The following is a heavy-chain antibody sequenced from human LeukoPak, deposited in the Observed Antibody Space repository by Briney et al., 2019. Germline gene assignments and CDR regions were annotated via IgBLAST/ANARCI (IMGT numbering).Heavy chain of an antibody. CDR1: GLTGSHNY. CDR2: IHTSGDT. Sequence: GGSLRLSCAASGLTGSHNYVSWVRQAPGKGLEWVSAIHTSGDTCYADSVKGRFSISRDNAKTSLYLQMNSLRAEDTAVYYCASGAEGYVFDPWGQGTLVTVSS. D-gene: IGHD5-12*01. CDR3: ASGAEGYVFDP. V-gene: IGHV3-53*01. J-gene: IGHJ5*02.